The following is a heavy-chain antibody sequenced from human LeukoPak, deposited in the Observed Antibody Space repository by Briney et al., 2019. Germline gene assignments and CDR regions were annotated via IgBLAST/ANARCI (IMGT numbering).Heavy chain of an antibody. CDR3: ASRIGRYSSGWYGRYYFDY. CDR1: GGSIRSSSYY. V-gene: IGHV4-39*07. CDR2: IYYSGST. D-gene: IGHD6-19*01. Sequence: SETLSLTCTVSGGSIRSSSYYWGWIRQPPGKGLEWIGSIYYSGSTYYNPSLKSRVTISVDTSKNQFSLKLSSVTAADTAVYYCASRIGRYSSGWYGRYYFDYWGQGTLVTVSS. J-gene: IGHJ4*02.